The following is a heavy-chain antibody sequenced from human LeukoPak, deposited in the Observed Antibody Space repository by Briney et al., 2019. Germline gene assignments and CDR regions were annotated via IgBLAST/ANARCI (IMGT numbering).Heavy chain of an antibody. CDR2: IRYDGSNK. V-gene: IGHV3-30*02. D-gene: IGHD3-22*01. CDR1: GFTFSNAW. J-gene: IGHJ3*02. CDR3: AKDLQDSSGYYLDDAFDI. Sequence: GGSLRLSCAASGFTFSNAWMSWVRQAPGKGLEWVAFIRYDGSNKYYADSVKGRFTISRDNSKNTLYLQMNSLRAEDTAVYYCAKDLQDSSGYYLDDAFDIWGQGTMVTVSS.